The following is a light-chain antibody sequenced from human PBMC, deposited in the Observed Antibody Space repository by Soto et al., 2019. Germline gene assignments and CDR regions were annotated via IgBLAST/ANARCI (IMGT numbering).Light chain of an antibody. CDR3: SSYTSSSTRV. V-gene: IGLV2-14*01. Sequence: QSALTHPASVSWSPGQSITISCTGTSSDVGGYNYVSWYQQHPGKAPKLMIYEVSNRPSGVSNRFSGSKSGNTASLTISGLQAEDEADYYCSSYTSSSTRVFGTGTKVTV. CDR2: EVS. CDR1: SSDVGGYNY. J-gene: IGLJ1*01.